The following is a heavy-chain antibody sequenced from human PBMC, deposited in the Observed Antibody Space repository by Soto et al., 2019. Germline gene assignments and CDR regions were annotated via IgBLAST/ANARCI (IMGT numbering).Heavy chain of an antibody. V-gene: IGHV4-39*01. D-gene: IGHD4-17*01. Sequence: QLQLQESGPGLVKPSQTLSLTCTVYGGSISSISYYCGWIRQPAGNGLGWIGSIYYSGSTYYHPSLNTRVTIIVETSNNQYSRKLSSVNSADTAVYYGARQRGHYGGNIVYWGHGTLTTVSA. CDR1: GGSISSISYY. J-gene: IGHJ4*01. CDR3: ARQRGHYGGNIVY. CDR2: IYYSGST.